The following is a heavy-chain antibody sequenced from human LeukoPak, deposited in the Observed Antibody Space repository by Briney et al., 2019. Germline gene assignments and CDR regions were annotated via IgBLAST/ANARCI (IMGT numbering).Heavy chain of an antibody. D-gene: IGHD6-19*01. CDR1: GGSFSGYY. CDR3: ARGRAVAGIFVY. J-gene: IGHJ4*02. Sequence: PSETLSLTCAVYGGSFSGYYWSWIRQPPGKGLEWIGEINHSGSTNYNPSPKSRVTISVDTSKNQFSLKLSSVTAADTAVYYCARGRAVAGIFVYWGQGTLVTVSS. V-gene: IGHV4-34*01. CDR2: INHSGST.